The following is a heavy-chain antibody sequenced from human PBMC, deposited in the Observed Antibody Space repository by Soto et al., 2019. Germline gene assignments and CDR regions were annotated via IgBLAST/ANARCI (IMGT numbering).Heavy chain of an antibody. CDR2: IIPILTIT. D-gene: IGHD2-21*02. V-gene: IGHV1-69*02. CDR3: ARRRYCGADCYKYYYFGMDV. Sequence: QVQLVQSGAEVKKPGSSVRLSCTASGGTFSSYTLSWVRQAPGQGLEWMGRIIPILTITDYAQKFRGRLTITADKSSSTAYRELSGRRSADTAVYYCARRRYCGADCYKYYYFGMDVWGQGTTVTVSS. CDR1: GGTFSSYT. J-gene: IGHJ6*02.